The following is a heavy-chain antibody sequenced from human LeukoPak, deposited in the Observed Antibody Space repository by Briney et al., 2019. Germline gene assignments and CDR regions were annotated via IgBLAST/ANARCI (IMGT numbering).Heavy chain of an antibody. J-gene: IGHJ4*02. D-gene: IGHD1-1*01. CDR3: ARRAYSAAYWKHLDY. Sequence: SETLSLTCTVSGGSISSFYWSWIRQPPGKGLEWIGYIYYTGSTNYNSSLKSRVTISVDTSKNQFSLKLNSVTAADTAVYFCARRAYSAAYWKHLDYWGQGTLVTVSS. CDR1: GGSISSFY. V-gene: IGHV4-59*08. CDR2: IYYTGST.